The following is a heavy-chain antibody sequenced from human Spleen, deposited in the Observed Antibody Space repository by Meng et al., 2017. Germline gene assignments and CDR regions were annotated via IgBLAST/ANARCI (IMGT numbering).Heavy chain of an antibody. CDR1: GFTFDDYA. D-gene: IGHD5-12*01. J-gene: IGHJ2*01. CDR2: INWHSGGL. CDR3: SRDRVATMTTHWYFDL. Sequence: SLKISCAASGFTFDDYAMHWVRLSPGKGLEWVSGINWHSGGLDYADSVEGRFTISRDNAKSSLYLQMNSLRPEDTAIYYCSRDRVATMTTHWYFDLWGRGTLVTVSS. V-gene: IGHV3-9*01.